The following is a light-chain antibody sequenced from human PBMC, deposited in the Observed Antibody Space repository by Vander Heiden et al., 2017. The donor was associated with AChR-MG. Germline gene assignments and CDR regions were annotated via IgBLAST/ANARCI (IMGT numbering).Light chain of an antibody. J-gene: IGKJ2*01. CDR3: KHYYNWPPYA. Sequence: ELVMTQSPATLSVSTAATAALPCRSSQSVSDNLAWYQQKPGQPPRLLISEVSTRATGVPARFSGSGSGTEFTLTISSLQAEDFAVYYCKHYYNWPPYAFGQGTKLEIK. CDR2: EVS. CDR1: QSVSDN. V-gene: IGKV3-15*01.